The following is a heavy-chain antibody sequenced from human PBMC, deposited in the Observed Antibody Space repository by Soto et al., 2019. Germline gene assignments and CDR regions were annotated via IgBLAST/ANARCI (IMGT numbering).Heavy chain of an antibody. Sequence: ASVKVSCKAIGYSFTSHYMHWVRQAPGQGLEWMGTIYPGGVNIGYAQKFKGRVTMTKDTSTSTVYMELNSLTSEDTAVYYCARVSISSYYDSSGYYYAYWGQGTLVTVSS. CDR1: GYSFTSHY. CDR3: ARVSISSYYDSSGYYYAY. V-gene: IGHV1-46*03. J-gene: IGHJ4*02. D-gene: IGHD3-22*01. CDR2: IYPGGVNI.